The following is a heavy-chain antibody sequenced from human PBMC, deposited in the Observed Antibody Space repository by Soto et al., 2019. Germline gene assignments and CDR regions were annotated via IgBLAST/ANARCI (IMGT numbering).Heavy chain of an antibody. Sequence: DTLSLTCTVSGVSISRSSYYWGWIRQPPGKGLEWIGSIYYIGSTYYNPSLKSRVTISVDTSKNPFSLKLSSVTAADTAVYYCARHMVRGPIRAGAFDIWGKVIXVTASS. J-gene: IGHJ3*02. CDR1: GVSISRSSYY. CDR3: ARHMVRGPIRAGAFDI. D-gene: IGHD3-10*01. V-gene: IGHV4-39*01. CDR2: IYYIGST.